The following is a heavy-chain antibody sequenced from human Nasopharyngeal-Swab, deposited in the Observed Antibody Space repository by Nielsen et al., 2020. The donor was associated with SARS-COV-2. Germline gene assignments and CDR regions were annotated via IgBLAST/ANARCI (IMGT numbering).Heavy chain of an antibody. V-gene: IGHV4-59*08. CDR1: GGSITSDY. D-gene: IGHD3-9*01. CDR3: ARHPPLSGFDY. J-gene: IGHJ4*02. CDR2: IHSSGHA. Sequence: GSLRLSCTVSGGSITSDYWSWIRQPPGKGLEWIGYIHSSGHAMYNPSLRSRATISIDTSKNHFSLKLSSVTASDTAVYYFARHPPLSGFDYWGQGTLVTVPS.